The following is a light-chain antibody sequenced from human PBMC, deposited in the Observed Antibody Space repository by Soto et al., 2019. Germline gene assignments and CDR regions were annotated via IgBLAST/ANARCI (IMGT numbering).Light chain of an antibody. CDR3: SSLTTSNTYV. J-gene: IGLJ1*01. V-gene: IGLV2-14*01. Sequence: QSVLTQPASVSGSPGQSITISCTGTSSDVGYYNYVFWLQQHPGKAPKLIIFEVTNRPSGISDRFSGSKSGNTASLTISGLQAEDEGHYYCSSLTTSNTYVFGTGTKV. CDR1: SSDVGYYNY. CDR2: EVT.